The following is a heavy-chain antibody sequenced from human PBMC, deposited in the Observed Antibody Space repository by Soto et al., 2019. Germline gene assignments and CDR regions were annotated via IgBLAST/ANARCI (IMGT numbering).Heavy chain of an antibody. CDR2: ITYTGGDT. CDR1: GFTFSSYA. D-gene: IGHD3-3*01. Sequence: PGGSLRLSCAASGFTFSSYAMSWVRQAPGKGLEWVSVITYTGGDTLYADSVKGRFTISRDNSKNTLYLQMNSLRAEDTAVYYCATLYDFWSGPTFDYWGQGTLVTVSS. J-gene: IGHJ4*02. CDR3: ATLYDFWSGPTFDY. V-gene: IGHV3-23*01.